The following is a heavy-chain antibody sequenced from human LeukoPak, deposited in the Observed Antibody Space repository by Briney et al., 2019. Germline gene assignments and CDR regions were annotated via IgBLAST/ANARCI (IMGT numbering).Heavy chain of an antibody. CDR1: GFTFSSYG. V-gene: IGHV3-30*02. D-gene: IGHD6-19*01. Sequence: PGGSLRLSCAASGFTFSSYGMHWVRQAPGKGLEWVAFIRYDGSNKYYADSVKGRFTISRDNSKNTLYLQMNSLRAEDTAVYYCAKERGWTAAFDIWGQGTMVTVSS. CDR2: IRYDGSNK. J-gene: IGHJ3*02. CDR3: AKERGWTAAFDI.